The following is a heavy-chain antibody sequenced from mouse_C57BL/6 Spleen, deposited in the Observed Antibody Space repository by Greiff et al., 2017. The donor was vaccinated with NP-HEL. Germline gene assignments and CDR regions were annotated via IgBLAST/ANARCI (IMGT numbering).Heavy chain of an antibody. V-gene: IGHV1-7*01. D-gene: IGHD1-1*01. Sequence: VQLQQSGAELAKPGASVKLSCKASGYTFTSYWMHWVKQRPGQGLEWIGYINPSSGYTKYNQKFKDKATLTADKSSSTAYMQLSSLTYEDSAVYYCARSITTVVATPYYYAMDYWGQGTSVTVSS. CDR3: ARSITTVVATPYYYAMDY. J-gene: IGHJ4*01. CDR1: GYTFTSYW. CDR2: INPSSGYT.